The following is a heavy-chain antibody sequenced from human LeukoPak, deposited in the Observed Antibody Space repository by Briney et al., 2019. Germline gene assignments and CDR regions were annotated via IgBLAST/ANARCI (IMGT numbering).Heavy chain of an antibody. D-gene: IGHD2-2*01. J-gene: IGHJ5*02. CDR2: ISSSRSNI. CDR3: ARSYCSSTSCYRSFDP. V-gene: IGHV3-48*04. CDR1: GFTFSSYS. Sequence: GGSLRLSCAASGFTFSSYSMNWVRQARGKGLEWVSYISSSRSNIYYADSVKGRFTISRDNAKNSLYLQMNSLRAEDTAVYYCARSYCSSTSCYRSFDPWGQGTLVTVSS.